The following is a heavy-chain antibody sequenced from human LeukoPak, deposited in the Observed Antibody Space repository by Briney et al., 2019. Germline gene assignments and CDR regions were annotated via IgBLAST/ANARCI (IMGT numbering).Heavy chain of an antibody. J-gene: IGHJ4*02. V-gene: IGHV3-7*01. CDR1: GFTFSRYW. CDR3: ARASMGGRDYHLDS. CDR2: IKQDGTDK. Sequence: GGSLRLSCAASGFTFSRYWMTWVRQAPGKGLEWVANIKQDGTDKYYVDSVKGRFPISRDNAKNSLFLQLGSLRGDDTAVYYCARASMGGRDYHLDSWGQGTLVTVSS. D-gene: IGHD4/OR15-4a*01.